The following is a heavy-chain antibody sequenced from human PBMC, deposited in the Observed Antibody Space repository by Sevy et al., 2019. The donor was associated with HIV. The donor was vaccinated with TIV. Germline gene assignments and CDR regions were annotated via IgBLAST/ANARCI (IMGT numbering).Heavy chain of an antibody. Sequence: GGSLRLSCAASGFTFSKYSMSWVRQPPGKGLEWVSALSFGCGEINHADSVKGRFTISRDNSKNSLYLQMNNLRAEDTAVYYCAREGCTKPHDYGGKGTLVTVSS. V-gene: IGHV3-23*01. CDR2: LSFGCGEI. D-gene: IGHD2-8*01. J-gene: IGHJ4*02. CDR3: AREGCTKPHDY. CDR1: GFTFSKYS.